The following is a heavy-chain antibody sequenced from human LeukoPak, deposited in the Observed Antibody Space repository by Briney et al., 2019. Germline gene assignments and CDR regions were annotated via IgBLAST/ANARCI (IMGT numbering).Heavy chain of an antibody. CDR1: GGTFSSYA. V-gene: IGHV1-69*13. CDR3: ARVAARSYYYYYMDV. J-gene: IGHJ6*03. CDR2: IIPIFGTA. D-gene: IGHD6-6*01. Sequence: SVKVSCKASGGTFSSYAISWVRQAPGQGLEWMGGIIPIFGTANYAQKFQGRVAITADESTSTAYMELSSLRSEDTAVYYCARVAARSYYYYYMDVWGKGTTVTVSS.